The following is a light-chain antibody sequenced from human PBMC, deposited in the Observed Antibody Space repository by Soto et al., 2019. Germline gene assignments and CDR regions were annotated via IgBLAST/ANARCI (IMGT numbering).Light chain of an antibody. V-gene: IGLV3-21*02. Sequence: SYELTQPPSVSVAPGQTARIPCGGINIGSKSVHWYQQKPGQAPMMVVCANSDRPSGIPERFSGSNSANTATLTISRVEAGDEADYYCHVWDSGSAHHVFGTGTKLTVL. J-gene: IGLJ1*01. CDR3: HVWDSGSAHHV. CDR2: ANS. CDR1: NIGSKS.